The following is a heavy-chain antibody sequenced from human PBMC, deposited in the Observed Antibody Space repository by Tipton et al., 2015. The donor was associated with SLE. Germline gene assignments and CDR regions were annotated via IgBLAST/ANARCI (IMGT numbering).Heavy chain of an antibody. J-gene: IGHJ5*01. D-gene: IGHD2-15*01. CDR2: VFYGGNT. V-gene: IGHV4-39*01. Sequence: TLSLTCTVAGVSISSGEHYWNWIRQPPGKGLEWIGNVFYGGNTYKNPSLESRVSISVDTSKNHFFLNLTSVTAADTATYYCARQAASWGQGTLVTVSS. CDR1: GVSISSGEHY. CDR3: ARQAAS.